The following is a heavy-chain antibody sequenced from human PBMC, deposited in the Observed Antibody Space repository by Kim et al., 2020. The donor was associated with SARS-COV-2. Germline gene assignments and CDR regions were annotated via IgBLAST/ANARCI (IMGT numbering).Heavy chain of an antibody. CDR3: ARLPDYYDSSGSPHI. Sequence: SETLSLTCTVSGGSISSYYWSWIRQPPGKGLEWIGYIYYSGSTNYNPSLKSRVTISVDTSKNQFSLKLSSVTAADTAVYYCARLPDYYDSSGSPHIWGQGTMVTVSS. J-gene: IGHJ3*02. D-gene: IGHD3-22*01. CDR1: GGSISSYY. V-gene: IGHV4-59*08. CDR2: IYYSGST.